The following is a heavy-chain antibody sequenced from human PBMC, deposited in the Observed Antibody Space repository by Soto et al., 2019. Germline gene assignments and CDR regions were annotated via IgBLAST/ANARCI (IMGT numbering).Heavy chain of an antibody. Sequence: PGGSLTLSCAAPGFTFSIYWISWVRQAPGKGLEWVANIKQDGSEKYYVDSVKGRFTISRDNAKNSLYLQMNSLRAEDTAVYYCAKSRGRYYGMDVWGQGTTVTVSS. J-gene: IGHJ6*02. CDR2: IKQDGSEK. CDR3: AKSRGRYYGMDV. CDR1: GFTFSIYW. V-gene: IGHV3-7*03.